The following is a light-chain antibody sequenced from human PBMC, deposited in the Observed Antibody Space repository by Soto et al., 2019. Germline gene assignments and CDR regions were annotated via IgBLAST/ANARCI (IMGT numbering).Light chain of an antibody. J-gene: IGKJ1*01. CDR3: QQYDSGPQT. Sequence: EIVMTQSPATLSVSPGERGTLSCRASQSVSTNLAWYQQRPGQAPRLLIYGVSTRATGIPARFSGSGSGTEFTLTINSLRSEDFAVYYCQQYDSGPQTFGQGTKVDIK. V-gene: IGKV3-15*01. CDR1: QSVSTN. CDR2: GVS.